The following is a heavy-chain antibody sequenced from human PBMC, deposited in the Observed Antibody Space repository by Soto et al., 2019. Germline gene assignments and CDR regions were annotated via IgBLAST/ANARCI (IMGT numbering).Heavy chain of an antibody. Sequence: GGSLRLSCAASGFTFSSYGMHWVRQAPGKGLEWVAVIWYDGSNKYYADSVKGRFTISRDDSKNTLYLQMNSLRAEDTAVYYCARDYYDFWSGYPWFDPWGQGTLVTVSS. CDR2: IWYDGSNK. J-gene: IGHJ5*02. CDR1: GFTFSSYG. D-gene: IGHD3-3*01. V-gene: IGHV3-33*01. CDR3: ARDYYDFWSGYPWFDP.